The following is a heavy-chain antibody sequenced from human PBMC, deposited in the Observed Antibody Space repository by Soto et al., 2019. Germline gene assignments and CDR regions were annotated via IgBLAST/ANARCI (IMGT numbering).Heavy chain of an antibody. Sequence: PSQTLSLTCAISGDSVSSNSAAWNWIRQSPSRGLEWLGRTYYRSKWYNDYAVSVNSRITINPDTSKNQFSLQLNSVTPEDTAVYYCARDRGNFDFWSGSRYYGMDVWGQGTTVTVSS. D-gene: IGHD3-3*01. V-gene: IGHV6-1*01. CDR1: GDSVSSNSAA. CDR3: ARDRGNFDFWSGSRYYGMDV. CDR2: TYYRSKWYN. J-gene: IGHJ6*02.